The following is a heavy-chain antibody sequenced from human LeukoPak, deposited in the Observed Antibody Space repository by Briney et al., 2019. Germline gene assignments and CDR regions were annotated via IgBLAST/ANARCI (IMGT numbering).Heavy chain of an antibody. CDR2: IYYSGST. D-gene: IGHD6-13*01. CDR1: GGSISSSSYS. J-gene: IGHJ5*02. V-gene: IGHV4-39*01. Sequence: SETLSLTCTVSGGSISSSSYSWGWIRQPPGKGLEWIGSIYYSGSTYYNPSLKSRVTISVDTSKNQFSLKLSSVTAADTAVYYCARFIRGTGYRFDPWGQGTLVTVSS. CDR3: ARFIRGTGYRFDP.